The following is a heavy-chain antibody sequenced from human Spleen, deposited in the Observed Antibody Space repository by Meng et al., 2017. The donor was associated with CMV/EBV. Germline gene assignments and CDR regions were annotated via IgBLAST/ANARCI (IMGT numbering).Heavy chain of an antibody. CDR1: GDSISGYY. Sequence: GSLRLSCIVSGDSISGYYWSWIRQPPGKELEWIGYITDSGSTNYNPSLKSRVTISVDTSKNQFSLKLSSVTAADTAVYYCAGGYCGGDCYPFDYWGQGTLVTVSS. CDR3: AGGYCGGDCYPFDY. V-gene: IGHV4-59*01. CDR2: ITDSGST. J-gene: IGHJ4*02. D-gene: IGHD2-21*01.